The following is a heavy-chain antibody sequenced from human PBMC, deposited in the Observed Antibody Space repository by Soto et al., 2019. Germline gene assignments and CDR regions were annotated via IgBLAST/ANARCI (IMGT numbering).Heavy chain of an antibody. J-gene: IGHJ3*02. CDR3: ARYRRTYYYDSSSYSPPPDAFDI. CDR2: INHSGRT. CDR1: GGSFSGYY. Sequence: SETLSLTCAVYGGSFSGYYWSWIRQPPGKGLEWIGEINHSGRTNYNPSLKSRVTISVDTSKNQFSLKLSSVTAADTAVYYCARYRRTYYYDSSSYSPPPDAFDIWGQGTMVTVSS. V-gene: IGHV4-34*01. D-gene: IGHD3-22*01.